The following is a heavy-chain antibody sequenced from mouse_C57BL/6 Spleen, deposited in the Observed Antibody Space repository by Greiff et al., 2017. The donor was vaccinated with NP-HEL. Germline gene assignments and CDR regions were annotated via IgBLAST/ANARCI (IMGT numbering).Heavy chain of an antibody. Sequence: DVQLVESGGGLVQPGGSLKLSCAASGFTFSDYYMYWVRQTPEKRLEWVAYISNGGGSTYYPDTVKGRFTISRDNAKNTLYLQMSRLKSEDTAMYYCARRDGYYAWFAYWGQGTLVTVSA. CDR3: ARRDGYYAWFAY. V-gene: IGHV5-12*01. CDR1: GFTFSDYY. J-gene: IGHJ3*01. CDR2: ISNGGGST. D-gene: IGHD2-3*01.